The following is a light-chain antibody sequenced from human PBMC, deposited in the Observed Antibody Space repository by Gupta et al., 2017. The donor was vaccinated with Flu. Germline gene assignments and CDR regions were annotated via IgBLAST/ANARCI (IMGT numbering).Light chain of an antibody. V-gene: IGLV2-23*03. CDR3: CSYAGSHTFV. CDR2: EGA. J-gene: IGLJ2*01. Sequence: QSALTQPASVSGSPGQSITISCTGTSSDVGNYNLVSWYQQLPGKAPKLMIYEGARRPSGVSARFSGSKSGNTASLTISGLQAEDEGDYYCCSYAGSHTFVFGGGTKVTVL. CDR1: SSDVGNYNL.